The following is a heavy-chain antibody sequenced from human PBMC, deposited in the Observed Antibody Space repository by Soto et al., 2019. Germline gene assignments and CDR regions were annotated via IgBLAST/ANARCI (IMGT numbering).Heavy chain of an antibody. CDR2: ISAYNGNT. CDR3: ARVTVAGTDWFDP. Sequence: ASVKVSCKASGYTFTSYGISWVRQAPGQGLEWMGWISAYNGNTNYAQKPQCRVTMTTDTSTSTAYMELRSLRSDDTAVYYCARVTVAGTDWFDPWGQGTLVTVSS. V-gene: IGHV1-18*01. J-gene: IGHJ5*02. D-gene: IGHD6-19*01. CDR1: GYTFTSYG.